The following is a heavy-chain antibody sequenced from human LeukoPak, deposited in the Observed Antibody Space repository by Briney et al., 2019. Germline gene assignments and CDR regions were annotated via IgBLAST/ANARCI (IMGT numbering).Heavy chain of an antibody. V-gene: IGHV4-34*01. J-gene: IGHJ6*03. CDR1: GGSFSGYY. CDR2: MNHSGST. CDR3: ARGDDHRGSGSTHFYYYYMDV. D-gene: IGHD3-10*01. Sequence: PSETLSLTCAVYGGSFSGYYWSWIRQPPGKGLEWIGEMNHSGSTKYNPSLKSRVTISVDTSKKQFSLKLSSVTAADTAVYYCARGDDHRGSGSTHFYYYYMDVWGKGTTVTVSS.